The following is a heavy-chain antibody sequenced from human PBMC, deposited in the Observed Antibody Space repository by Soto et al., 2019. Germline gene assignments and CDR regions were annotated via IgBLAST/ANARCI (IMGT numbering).Heavy chain of an antibody. CDR3: ARECGGDCHNAFDI. J-gene: IGHJ3*02. CDR1: GGSISSGGYY. CDR2: IYYSGST. D-gene: IGHD2-21*02. Sequence: QVQLQESGPGLVKPSQTLSLTCTVSGGSISSGGYYWSWIRQHPGKGLEWIGYIYYSGSTYYNPSIKSRVTISVDTSKNVFSLKLSSVTAADTAVYYCARECGGDCHNAFDIWGQGTMITVSS. V-gene: IGHV4-31*03.